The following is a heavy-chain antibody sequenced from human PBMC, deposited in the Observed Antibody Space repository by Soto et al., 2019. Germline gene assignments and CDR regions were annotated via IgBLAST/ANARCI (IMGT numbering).Heavy chain of an antibody. CDR2: IYYSGNT. D-gene: IGHD2-15*01. Sequence: SETLSLTCTVSGDSIGDSNDYWGWIRQPPGKGLEWIGSIYYSGNTYYNPTLKSRVTISVDTSKNQFSLKLSSVTAADTAVYYCARQNNWLRVGAADWGQGTLVTVSS. J-gene: IGHJ4*02. CDR3: ARQNNWLRVGAAD. CDR1: GDSIGDSNDY. V-gene: IGHV4-39*01.